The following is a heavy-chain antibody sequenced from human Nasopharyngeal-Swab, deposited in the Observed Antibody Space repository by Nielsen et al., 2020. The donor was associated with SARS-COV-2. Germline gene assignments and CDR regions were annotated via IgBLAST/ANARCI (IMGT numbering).Heavy chain of an antibody. CDR3: ARDHYSSSSGPSNFDY. V-gene: IGHV3-33*01. J-gene: IGHJ4*02. CDR1: GFTFSSYG. Sequence: GESLKISCAASGFTFSSYGMHWVRQALPPPPQWVAVIWYDGSNEYYADSVKGRFTISRDNSKNTLYLQMNSLRVEDTAVYYCARDHYSSSSGPSNFDYWGQGTLVTVSS. D-gene: IGHD6-6*01. CDR2: IWYDGSNE.